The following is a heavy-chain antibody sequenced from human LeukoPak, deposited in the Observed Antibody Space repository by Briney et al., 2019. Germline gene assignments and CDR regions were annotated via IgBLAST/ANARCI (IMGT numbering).Heavy chain of an antibody. Sequence: SQTLSLTCAISGDSVSNDTAAWSWIRQSPSRGLEWLGRTYYRSKWYYDYAISVKSRMTIDLETSKNQFSLHLNSVTPEDTAVYYCARRLTQYDCFDPWGQGILVTVSS. CDR2: TYYRSKWYY. J-gene: IGHJ5*02. CDR1: GDSVSNDTAA. V-gene: IGHV6-1*01. D-gene: IGHD2-2*01. CDR3: ARRLTQYDCFDP.